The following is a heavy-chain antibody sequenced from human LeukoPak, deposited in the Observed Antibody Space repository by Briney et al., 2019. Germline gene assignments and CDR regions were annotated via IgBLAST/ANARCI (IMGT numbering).Heavy chain of an antibody. CDR3: AREVYCSSTSCYTGYFQH. CDR1: GFTFSSYW. D-gene: IGHD2-2*02. CDR2: INSDGSST. Sequence: RGSLRLSCAASGFTFSSYWMHWVRQAPGKGLVWVSRINSDGSSTTYADSVKGRFTITRDNAKNTLYLQMNSLRAEDTAVYYCAREVYCSSTSCYTGYFQHWGQGTLVTVSS. V-gene: IGHV3-74*01. J-gene: IGHJ1*01.